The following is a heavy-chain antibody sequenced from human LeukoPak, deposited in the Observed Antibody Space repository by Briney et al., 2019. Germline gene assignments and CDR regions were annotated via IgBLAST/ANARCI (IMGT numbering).Heavy chain of an antibody. J-gene: IGHJ4*02. CDR1: GYSITNYA. D-gene: IGHD6-25*01. CDR2: INTNTEKS. V-gene: IGHV7-4-1*02. Sequence: ASVKVSCKASGYSITNYAILWVRQAPGQGLEWMGWINTNTEKSTYAPGFTGRYVFSLDSSVNTAYLQVSSLKAEDTALYYCATGGGYRFAYWGQGTLVSVSS. CDR3: ATGGGYRFAY.